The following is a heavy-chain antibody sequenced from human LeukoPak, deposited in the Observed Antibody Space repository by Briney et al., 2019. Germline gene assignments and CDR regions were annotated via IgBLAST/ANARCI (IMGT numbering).Heavy chain of an antibody. J-gene: IGHJ6*02. D-gene: IGHD6-19*01. CDR1: GFTFSSYA. Sequence: PGGSLRLSCAASGFTFSSYAMSWVRQAPGKGLEWVSVIYSGGSTYYADSVKGRFTISRDNSKNTLYLQMNSLRAEDTAVYYCARDPSRSYSSGWPYYYGMDVWGQGTTVTVSS. CDR2: IYSGGST. CDR3: ARDPSRSYSSGWPYYYGMDV. V-gene: IGHV3-53*01.